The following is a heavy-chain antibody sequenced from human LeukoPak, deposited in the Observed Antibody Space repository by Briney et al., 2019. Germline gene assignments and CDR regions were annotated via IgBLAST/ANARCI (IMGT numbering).Heavy chain of an antibody. D-gene: IGHD4-17*01. CDR1: GGSISSHY. V-gene: IGHV4-59*11. CDR2: AYYSGST. J-gene: IGHJ5*02. CDR3: ARGGTTVTPGLLWFDP. Sequence: SVTLSLTCSVSGGSISSHYWSWIRQPPGKGLEWIGYAYYSGSTKYNPSLKSRVTISVDTSKNRFSLKLSSVTAADTAVYYCARGGTTVTPGLLWFDPWGQGTLVTVPS.